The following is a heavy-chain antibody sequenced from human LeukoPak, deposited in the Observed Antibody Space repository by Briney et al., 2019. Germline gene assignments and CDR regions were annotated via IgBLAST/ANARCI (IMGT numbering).Heavy chain of an antibody. J-gene: IGHJ4*02. CDR3: ARGSRPVYNLLTGKRYFDY. CDR2: INPSGGST. D-gene: IGHD3-9*01. Sequence: ASVKVSCKASGYTFTTYYVHWVRQAPGQGLEWMGIINPSGGSTTYAQKFRGRLTMTRDMSTSTVYMELSSLRSEDTAVYYCARGSRPVYNLLTGKRYFDYWGQGTLLTISS. V-gene: IGHV1-46*01. CDR1: GYTFTTYY.